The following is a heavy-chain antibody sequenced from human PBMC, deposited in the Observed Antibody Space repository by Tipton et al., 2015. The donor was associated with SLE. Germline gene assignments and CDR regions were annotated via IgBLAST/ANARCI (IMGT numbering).Heavy chain of an antibody. D-gene: IGHD2-2*02. Sequence: TLSLTCAVYGGSFSGYSWTWIRQPPGKGLDWIGEINHSGSTNYNPSLKSRVTISIDTSKNQFSLKMGSVTAADTAVYYCARAGDTVVVPAAIGGYYYYYYMDVWGKGTTVTVSS. CDR2: INHSGST. CDR3: ARAGDTVVVPAAIGGYYYYYYMDV. CDR1: GGSFSGYS. V-gene: IGHV4-34*01. J-gene: IGHJ6*03.